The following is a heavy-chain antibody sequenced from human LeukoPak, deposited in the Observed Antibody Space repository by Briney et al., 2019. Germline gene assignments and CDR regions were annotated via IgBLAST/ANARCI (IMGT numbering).Heavy chain of an antibody. V-gene: IGHV3-23*01. D-gene: IGHD3-10*01. CDR2: ISGSGGST. CDR1: GFTFSSYA. J-gene: IGHJ4*02. Sequence: GGSLRLSCAASGFTFSSYAMSWVRQAPGKGLEWVSAISGSGGSTYYADSVKGRFTISRDNSKNTLYLQMNSLRAEDTAVYYCAKGGLLLWFGELDLDYWGQGTLVTVSS. CDR3: AKGGLLLWFGELDLDY.